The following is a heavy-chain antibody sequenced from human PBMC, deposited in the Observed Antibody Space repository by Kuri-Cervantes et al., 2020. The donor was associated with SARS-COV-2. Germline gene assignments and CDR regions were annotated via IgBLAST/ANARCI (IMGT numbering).Heavy chain of an antibody. CDR3: AREDGRGYFDWLSATSYYYYYMDV. Sequence: SVKVSCKASGGTFSSYAISWVRQAPGQGLEWMGGIIPIFGTANYAQKFQGRVTMTRDTSTSTVYMELSSLRSEGTAVYYCAREDGRGYFDWLSATSYYYYYMDVWGKGTTVTVSS. CDR2: IIPIFGTA. D-gene: IGHD3-9*01. J-gene: IGHJ6*03. CDR1: GGTFSSYA. V-gene: IGHV1-69*05.